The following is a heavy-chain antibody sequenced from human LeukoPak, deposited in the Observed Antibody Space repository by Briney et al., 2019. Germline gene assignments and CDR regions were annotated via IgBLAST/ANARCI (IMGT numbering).Heavy chain of an antibody. CDR2: INPNSGGT. J-gene: IGHJ4*02. V-gene: IGHV1-2*02. D-gene: IGHD4-11*01. Sequence: ASVKVSCKASGYTFTGYYMHWVRQAPGQRLEWMGWINPNSGGTNYVQKLQGRLTMTRETPISTAYMELSRLRADDTAVCLCVRDGAVTRYDYWGQGTLVSVSS. CDR1: GYTFTGYY. CDR3: VRDGAVTRYDY.